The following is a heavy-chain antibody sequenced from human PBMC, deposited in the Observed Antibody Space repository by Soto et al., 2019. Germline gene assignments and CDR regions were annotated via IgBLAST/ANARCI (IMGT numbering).Heavy chain of an antibody. Sequence: GASVKVSCKASGYTFTSYAMHWVRQAPGQRLEWMGWINAGSGNTKYSQKFQGRVTITRDTSASTAYMELSSLRSEDTAVYYCARSLGIAAAGALDYWGQGTLVTVSS. CDR1: GYTFTSYA. CDR3: ARSLGIAAAGALDY. CDR2: INAGSGNT. J-gene: IGHJ4*02. V-gene: IGHV1-3*01. D-gene: IGHD6-13*01.